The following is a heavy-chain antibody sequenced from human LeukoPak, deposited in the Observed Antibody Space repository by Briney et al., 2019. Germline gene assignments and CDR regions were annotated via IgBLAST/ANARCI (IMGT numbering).Heavy chain of an antibody. Sequence: GGSLRLSCAASGFTFSSYDMHWVRQAPGKGLEWVAFIRYDGSNKYYADSVKGRFTISRDNAKNSLYLQMNSLRAEDTAVYYCARAPGYYYDSSGYYADYWGQGTLVTVSS. D-gene: IGHD3-22*01. CDR3: ARAPGYYYDSSGYYADY. CDR2: IRYDGSNK. CDR1: GFTFSSYD. J-gene: IGHJ4*02. V-gene: IGHV3-30*02.